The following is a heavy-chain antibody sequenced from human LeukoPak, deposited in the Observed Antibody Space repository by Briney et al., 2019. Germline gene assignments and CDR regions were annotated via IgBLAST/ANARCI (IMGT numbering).Heavy chain of an antibody. V-gene: IGHV3-66*02. CDR1: GFTVSSNY. D-gene: IGHD3-22*01. J-gene: IGHJ4*02. Sequence: GGSLRLSCAASGFTVSSNYMSWVRQAPGKGLEWVSVIYSGGATYYADSVKDRFTISRDNSQSTLYLQMNSLRTEDTAVYYCATYDSLGYYEVWGQGTLVTVSS. CDR3: ATYDSLGYYEV. CDR2: IYSGGAT.